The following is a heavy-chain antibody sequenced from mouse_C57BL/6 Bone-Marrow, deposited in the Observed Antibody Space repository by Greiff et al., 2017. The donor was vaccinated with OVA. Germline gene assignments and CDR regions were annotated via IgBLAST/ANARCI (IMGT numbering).Heavy chain of an antibody. CDR1: GYTFTGYW. J-gene: IGHJ2*01. Sequence: VQLQQSGAELMKPGASVKLSCKATGYTFTGYWIEWVKQRPGHGLEWIGEILPGSRSTNYNEKVKGKATFTADTSSNSAYMQLSSLTTEDSAIYFCARKSLDYWRQGTTLTVSS. CDR3: ARKSLDY. V-gene: IGHV1-9*01. CDR2: ILPGSRST. D-gene: IGHD1-3*01.